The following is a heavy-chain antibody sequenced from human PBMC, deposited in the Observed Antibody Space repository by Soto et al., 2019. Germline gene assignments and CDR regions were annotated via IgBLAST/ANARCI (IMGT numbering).Heavy chain of an antibody. D-gene: IGHD1-26*01. CDR3: AGIYSGSPGGTLRY. CDR2: IYYSGST. Sequence: QVQLQESGPGLVKPSQTLSLTCTVSGGSISSGGYYWSWIRQHPGKGLEWIGYIYYSGSTCYNPALKSRVTISVDTSKNQFSLKLSSVTAAATAVYYCAGIYSGSPGGTLRYWGQGTLVTVYS. V-gene: IGHV4-31*03. J-gene: IGHJ4*02. CDR1: GGSISSGGYY.